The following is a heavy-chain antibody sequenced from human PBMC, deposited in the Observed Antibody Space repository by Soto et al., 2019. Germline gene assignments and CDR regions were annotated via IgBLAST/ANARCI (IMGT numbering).Heavy chain of an antibody. J-gene: IGHJ5*02. Sequence: EVQLVESGGGVVRPGGSLRLSCAASGFTFDDYGMSWVRQAPGKGLEWVSGINWNGGSTGYADSVKGRFTISRDNAKNSLYLQMNSLRAEDTALYHCARDLYGSGSYYRGFWFDPWGQGTLVTVSS. V-gene: IGHV3-20*01. D-gene: IGHD3-10*01. CDR3: ARDLYGSGSYYRGFWFDP. CDR2: INWNGGST. CDR1: GFTFDDYG.